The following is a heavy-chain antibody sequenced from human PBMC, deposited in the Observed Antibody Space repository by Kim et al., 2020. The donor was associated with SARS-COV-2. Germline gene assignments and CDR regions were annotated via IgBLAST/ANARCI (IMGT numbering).Heavy chain of an antibody. CDR1: GFTFSSYA. V-gene: IGHV3-30*04. Sequence: GGSLRLSCAASGFTFSSYAMHWVRQAPGKGLEWVAVISYDGSNKYYVDSVKGRFTISRDNSKNTLYLQMNSLRAEDTAVYYCAREAYEYSSSSWGVWAFVTWGQGTMVTVPS. J-gene: IGHJ3*02. CDR2: ISYDGSNK. D-gene: IGHD6-6*01. CDR3: AREAYEYSSSSWGVWAFVT.